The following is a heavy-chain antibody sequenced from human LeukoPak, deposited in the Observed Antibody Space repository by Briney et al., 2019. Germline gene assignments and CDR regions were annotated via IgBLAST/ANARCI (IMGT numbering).Heavy chain of an antibody. J-gene: IGHJ4*02. Sequence: SETLSLTCTVSGGSISSSSYYWGWIRQPPGKGLEWIGSIYYSGSTYYNPSLKSRVTISVDTSKNQFSLKLSSVTAADTAVYYCARQSPRGSITITTLAFDYWGQGTLVTVSS. CDR1: GGSISSSSYY. V-gene: IGHV4-39*01. CDR2: IYYSGST. CDR3: ARQSPRGSITITTLAFDY. D-gene: IGHD3-3*01.